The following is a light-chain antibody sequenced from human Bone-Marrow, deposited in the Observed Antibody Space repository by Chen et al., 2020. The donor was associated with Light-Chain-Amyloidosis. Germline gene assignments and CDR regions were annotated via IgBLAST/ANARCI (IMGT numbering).Light chain of an antibody. J-gene: IGKJ4*01. CDR2: GSS. CDR1: QTISSNY. V-gene: IGKV3-20*01. CDR3: QQYGTSPLT. Sequence: EIVLTQSPGTLSLSPGEGANLSCRASQTISSNYLTWYQQKFGQAPRLLIYGSSSGATGIPDRFTGSGSGTDFTLTINRLEPDDFAMYYCQQYGTSPLTYGGGTKVEIK.